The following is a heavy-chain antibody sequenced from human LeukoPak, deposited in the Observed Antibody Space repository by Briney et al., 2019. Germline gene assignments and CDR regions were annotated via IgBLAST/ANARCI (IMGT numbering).Heavy chain of an antibody. CDR1: GGSISSDGYY. CDR3: ARGITIFSLDW. D-gene: IGHD3-9*01. V-gene: IGHV4-31*03. CDR2: IHYSGST. J-gene: IGHJ4*02. Sequence: PSQTLSLTCTVSGGSISSDGYYWRWIRQHPGKGLEWIGYIHYSGSTYHNPSLKSRVTISVDASKNQLSLKLSSVTAADTAMYYCARGITIFSLDWWGQGTLVTVSS.